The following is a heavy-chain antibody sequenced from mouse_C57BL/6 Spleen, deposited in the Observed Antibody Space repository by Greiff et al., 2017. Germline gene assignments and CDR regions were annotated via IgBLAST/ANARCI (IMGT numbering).Heavy chain of an antibody. CDR2: IDPNSGGT. J-gene: IGHJ1*03. D-gene: IGHD1-1*01. Sequence: QVQLQQPGAELVKPGASVQLSCKASGYTFTSYWMHWVKQRPGRGLEWIGRIDPNSGGTKYNEKFKSKATLTVDKPSSTAYMQLSRLTSADSAVCYCARRGFATVVARYFDVWGTGTTVTVSS. V-gene: IGHV1-72*01. CDR3: ARRGFATVVARYFDV. CDR1: GYTFTSYW.